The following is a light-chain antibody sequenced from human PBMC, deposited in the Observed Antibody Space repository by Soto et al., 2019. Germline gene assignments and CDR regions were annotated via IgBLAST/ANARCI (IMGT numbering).Light chain of an antibody. Sequence: EIVLTQSPGTLSLSPGERATLSCRASQNVSSSYLAWYQQKPGQAPRLLIYGASSRATGIPDRFSGSGSVTDFTLTISRLEPEDFAVYYCQQYAGSPPLTFGGGTKVEIK. CDR2: GAS. V-gene: IGKV3-20*01. CDR3: QQYAGSPPLT. CDR1: QNVSSSY. J-gene: IGKJ4*01.